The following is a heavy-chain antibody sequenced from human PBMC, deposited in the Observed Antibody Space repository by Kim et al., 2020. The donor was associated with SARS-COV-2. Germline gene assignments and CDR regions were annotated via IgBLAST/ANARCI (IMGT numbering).Heavy chain of an antibody. J-gene: IGHJ4*02. V-gene: IGHV3-23*01. CDR3: AKDFYESSGYYYATY. D-gene: IGHD3-22*01. CDR2: ISGGGDNT. Sequence: GGSLRLSCPASGFTFTSYAMNWVRQAPGKGLEWVSGISGGGDNTYYADSVKGRFTISRDNSQNMVFLQMNSLRVEDTAFYYCAKDFYESSGYYYATYWGQGTLVTVSS. CDR1: GFTFTSYA.